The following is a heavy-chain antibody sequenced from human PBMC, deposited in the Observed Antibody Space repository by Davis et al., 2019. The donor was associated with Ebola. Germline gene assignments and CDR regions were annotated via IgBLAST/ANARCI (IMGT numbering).Heavy chain of an antibody. D-gene: IGHD2-21*02. J-gene: IGHJ6*02. CDR1: GGSITSSF. CDR3: VGTTLTADYYNYYGMDV. Sequence: SETLSLTCTVAGGSITSSFWSWVRQPPGEGLEWIGYIYYRGSPSYNPSFESRVAISVDTSKKQFSLRLRSVTAADTAVYYCVGTTLTADYYNYYGMDVWGQGTLVTVSS. CDR2: IYYRGSP. V-gene: IGHV4-59*08.